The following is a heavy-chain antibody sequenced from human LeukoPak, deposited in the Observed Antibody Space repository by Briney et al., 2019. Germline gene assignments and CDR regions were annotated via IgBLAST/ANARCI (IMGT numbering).Heavy chain of an antibody. D-gene: IGHD3-22*01. CDR2: INPNSGGT. V-gene: IGHV1-2*02. CDR1: GYTFTGYY. J-gene: IGHJ5*02. CDR3: ARGTYYDSSGYENWFDP. Sequence: ASVKVSFKASGYTFTGYYMHWVRQAPGQGLEWMGWINPNSGGTNYAQKFQGRVTTTRDTSISTAYMELSRLRSDDTVVYYCARGTYYDSSGYENWFDPWGQGTLVTVSS.